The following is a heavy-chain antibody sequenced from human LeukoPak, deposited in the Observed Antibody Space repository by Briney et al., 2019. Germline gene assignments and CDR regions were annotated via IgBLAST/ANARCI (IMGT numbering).Heavy chain of an antibody. CDR2: IIPIFGTA. CDR3: ARGRYGSGPAVDYFDY. CDR1: GGTFSSYA. V-gene: IGHV1-69*13. J-gene: IGHJ4*02. D-gene: IGHD3-16*01. Sequence: ASVKVSCKASGGTFSSYAISWVRQAPGQGLEWIGGIIPIFGTANYAQKFQGRVTITADESTSTAYMELSSLRSEDTAVYYCARGRYGSGPAVDYFDYWGQGTLVTVSS.